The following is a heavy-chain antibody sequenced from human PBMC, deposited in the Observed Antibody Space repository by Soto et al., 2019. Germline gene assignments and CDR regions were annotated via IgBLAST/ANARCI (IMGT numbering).Heavy chain of an antibody. J-gene: IGHJ5*02. Sequence: EVQLVQSGAEVKKPGESLKISCKTSGYSFTSHTIGWVRQMPGKGLEWMGIIYPGDSDTRYSPSFQGQVTMSADNSISTAYLQWSSLKASDIAMYYCARQYCTSTSCYLDPWGQGTLVTVSS. CDR3: ARQYCTSTSCYLDP. CDR1: GYSFTSHT. D-gene: IGHD2-2*01. CDR2: IYPGDSDT. V-gene: IGHV5-51*01.